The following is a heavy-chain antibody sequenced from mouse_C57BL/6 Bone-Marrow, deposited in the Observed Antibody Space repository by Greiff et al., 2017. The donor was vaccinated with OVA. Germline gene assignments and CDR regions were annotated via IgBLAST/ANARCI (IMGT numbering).Heavy chain of an antibody. CDR1: GFTFSDYG. Sequence: EVKVVESGGGLVQPGGSLKLSCAASGFTFSDYGMAWVRQAPRKGPEWVAFISNLAYSIYYADTVTGRFTISRENAKNTLYLEMSSLRSEDTAMYYCARPDYGSPAWFAYWGQGTLVTVSA. CDR2: ISNLAYSI. J-gene: IGHJ3*01. CDR3: ARPDYGSPAWFAY. D-gene: IGHD1-1*01. V-gene: IGHV5-15*01.